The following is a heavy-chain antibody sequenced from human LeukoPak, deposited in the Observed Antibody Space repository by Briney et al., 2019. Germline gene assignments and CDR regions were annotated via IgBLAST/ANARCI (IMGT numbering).Heavy chain of an antibody. CDR1: GYSISSGYY. J-gene: IGHJ4*02. CDR2: IYHSGTT. CDR3: ARNILPSPYYYDSSGPRYSFDY. Sequence: SETLSLTCAVSGYSISSGYYWGWIRQPPGAGLEWVGSIYHSGTTYYNPPLKSRVTISVDTSKNQLSLKLSSVTAADTAVYYCARNILPSPYYYDSSGPRYSFDYWGQGTLVTVSS. V-gene: IGHV4-38-2*01. D-gene: IGHD3-22*01.